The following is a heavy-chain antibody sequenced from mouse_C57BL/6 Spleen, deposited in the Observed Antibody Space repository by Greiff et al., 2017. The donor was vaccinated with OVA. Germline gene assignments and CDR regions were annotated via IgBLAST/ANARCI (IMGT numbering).Heavy chain of an antibody. D-gene: IGHD2-4*01. J-gene: IGHJ2*01. Sequence: VQLQQSGPELVKPGASVKISCKASGYAFSSSWMNWVKQRPGKGLEWIGRINPGDGDTNYNGKFKGKATLTVDKSSSTAYMQLSSLTSVDSSVCFCARWDYGHFCYWGQGTTLTVSS. CDR1: GYAFSSSW. CDR3: ARWDYGHFCY. V-gene: IGHV1-82*01. CDR2: INPGDGDT.